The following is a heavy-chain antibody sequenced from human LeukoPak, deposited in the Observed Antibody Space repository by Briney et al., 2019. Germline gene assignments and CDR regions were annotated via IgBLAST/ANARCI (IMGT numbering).Heavy chain of an antibody. Sequence: GGSLRLSCAASGFTFSSYSMNWVRQAPGKGLEWVSYISSSSSTIYYADSVKGRFTISRDNAKNSLYLQMNSLRAEDTAVYYCAREGYSSSWYSNSVIDYWGQGTLVTVSS. CDR2: ISSSSSTI. V-gene: IGHV3-48*01. D-gene: IGHD6-13*01. CDR1: GFTFSSYS. J-gene: IGHJ4*02. CDR3: AREGYSSSWYSNSVIDY.